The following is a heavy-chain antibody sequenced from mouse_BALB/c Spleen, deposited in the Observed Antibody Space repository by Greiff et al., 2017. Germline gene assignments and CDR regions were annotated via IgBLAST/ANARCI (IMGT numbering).Heavy chain of an antibody. D-gene: IGHD2-1*01. V-gene: IGHV1-54*03. CDR1: GYAFTNYL. CDR2: INPGSGGT. CDR3: AREGNYGDWFAY. J-gene: IGHJ3*01. Sequence: QVQLQQSGAELVRPGTSVKVSCKASGYAFTNYLIEWVKQRPGQGLEWIGVINPGSGGTNYNEKFKGKVTLTADKSSSTAYMQLSSLTSDDSAVYFCAREGNYGDWFAYWGQGTLVTVSA.